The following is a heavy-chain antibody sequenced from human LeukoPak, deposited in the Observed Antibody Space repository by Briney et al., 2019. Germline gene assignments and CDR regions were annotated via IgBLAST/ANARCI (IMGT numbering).Heavy chain of an antibody. CDR2: INPNSGGT. J-gene: IGHJ4*02. CDR1: GYTFTGYY. CDR3: ARGPSSTRYSGSYYTFWYYFDS. D-gene: IGHD1-26*01. V-gene: IGHV1-2*02. Sequence: ASVKVSCRASGYTFTGYYMHWVRQAPGQGLEWMGWINPNSGGTNYAQKFQGRVTMTRDTSISTAYMDLGRLRSDDTAVYYCARGPSSTRYSGSYYTFWYYFDSWGQGTLVTVSS.